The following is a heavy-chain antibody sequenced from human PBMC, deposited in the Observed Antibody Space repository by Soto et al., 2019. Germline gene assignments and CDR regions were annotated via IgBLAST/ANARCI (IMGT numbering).Heavy chain of an antibody. D-gene: IGHD1-20*01. CDR1: GGSISSGGYF. V-gene: IGHV4-31*03. Sequence: SETLSLTCTVSGGSISSGGYFWSWIRQPPGKGLEWIGNIFYSGTTYYNPSLKSRVTISVDTSKNQFSLKLSSVTAADTAVYFCARVVFYRGQGTLVTVSS. CDR2: IFYSGTT. J-gene: IGHJ4*02. CDR3: ARVVFY.